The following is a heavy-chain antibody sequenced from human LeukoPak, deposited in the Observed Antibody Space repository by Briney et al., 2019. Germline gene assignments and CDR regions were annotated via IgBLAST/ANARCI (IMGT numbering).Heavy chain of an antibody. D-gene: IGHD1-1*01. CDR3: ASRYLWKGGRFDY. J-gene: IGHJ4*02. CDR1: GGSISSGSYY. Sequence: SETLSPTCTVSGGSISSGSYYWGWIRQPPGKGLEWIGSMYYSGSSYYKPSLKSRVTISVDTSKNQFSLKLSSVTAADTAVYYCASRYLWKGGRFDYWGQGTLVTVSS. V-gene: IGHV4-39*07. CDR2: MYYSGSS.